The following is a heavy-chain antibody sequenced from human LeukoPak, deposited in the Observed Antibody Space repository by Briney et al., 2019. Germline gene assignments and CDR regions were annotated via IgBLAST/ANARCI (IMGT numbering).Heavy chain of an antibody. Sequence: GGSLRLSCAASGFTVTSKYMSWVRLAPGKGLEWVSVIYSGGSTYYADSVKGRFTISRDNSKNTLYLQMNSLRAEDTAVYYCANHRTWIKYYMDVWGKGTTVTISS. J-gene: IGHJ6*03. CDR1: GFTVTSKY. CDR3: ANHRTWIKYYMDV. V-gene: IGHV3-53*01. CDR2: IYSGGST. D-gene: IGHD5-12*01.